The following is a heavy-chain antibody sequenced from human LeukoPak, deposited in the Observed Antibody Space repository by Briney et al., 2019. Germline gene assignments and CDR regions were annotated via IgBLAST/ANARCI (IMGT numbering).Heavy chain of an antibody. Sequence: GGSLRLSCAASGFTLSSLAMHWGRQAPGKGLEWVSSSGTRSGTKYYADSVRGRFTISRDTAMNSVSLQINSLRAGDTAVYYCLLQMTYGELSDPDFRGQGPLVTVSS. CDR1: GFTLSSLA. D-gene: IGHD3-16*02. J-gene: IGHJ4*02. CDR3: LLQMTYGELSDPDF. V-gene: IGHV3-21*01. CDR2: SGTRSGTK.